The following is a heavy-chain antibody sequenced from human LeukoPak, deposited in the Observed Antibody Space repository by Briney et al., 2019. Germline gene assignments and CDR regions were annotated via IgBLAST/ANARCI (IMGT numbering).Heavy chain of an antibody. CDR2: INHSGST. D-gene: IGHD2-8*01. J-gene: IGHJ4*02. V-gene: IGHV4-34*01. CDR1: GGSFSGYY. Sequence: SETLSLTCAVYGGSFSGYYWSWIRQPPGKGLEWIGEINHSGSTNYNPSLKSRVTISVDTSKNQFSLKLSSVTAADTAVYYCARGRMGRRRFGYWGQGTLVTVSS. CDR3: ARGRMGRRRFGY.